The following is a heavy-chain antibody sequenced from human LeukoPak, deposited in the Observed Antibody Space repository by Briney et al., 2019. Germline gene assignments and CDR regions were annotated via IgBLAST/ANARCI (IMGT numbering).Heavy chain of an antibody. D-gene: IGHD6-19*01. CDR2: MKQDGSEK. J-gene: IGHJ4*02. CDR1: GFTFSSYW. CDR3: ATQYSSGWYVRKDYFDY. Sequence: PGGSLRLSCAASGFTFSSYWMSWVRQAPGKGLEWVAIMKQDGSEKYYMDSVKGRFTISRDNAKNSLYLQMNSLRADDTAVYYCATQYSSGWYVRKDYFDYWGQGTLVTVSS. V-gene: IGHV3-7*01.